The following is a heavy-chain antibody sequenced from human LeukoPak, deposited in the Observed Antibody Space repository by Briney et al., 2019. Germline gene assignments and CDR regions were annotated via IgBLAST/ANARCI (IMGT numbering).Heavy chain of an antibody. CDR2: MSGSGGST. CDR3: AKRSDSSGYQYYFDY. D-gene: IGHD3-22*01. V-gene: IGHV3-23*01. J-gene: IGHJ4*02. CDR1: GFTFSDYT. Sequence: PGESLRLSCAGSGFTFSDYTMNWVRQAPGKGLEWVSGMSGSGGSTYYADSVKGRFTISRDNSKNTLYLQMNSLRAEDTAVYYCAKRSDSSGYQYYFDYWGQGTLVTVSS.